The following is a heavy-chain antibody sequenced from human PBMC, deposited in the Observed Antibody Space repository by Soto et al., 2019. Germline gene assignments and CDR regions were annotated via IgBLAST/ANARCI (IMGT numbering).Heavy chain of an antibody. CDR2: IGGSGSST. CDR3: AKGATVAGTGFFDY. Sequence: VGSLRLSCAASGLTFSTYAMSWVRQAPGKGLEWVSVIGGSGSSTYYGESVKGRFTISRDRSKNTLYLQMNSLRAEDTAIYYCAKGATVAGTGFFDYWGQGTLVTVSS. J-gene: IGHJ4*02. D-gene: IGHD6-19*01. V-gene: IGHV3-23*01. CDR1: GLTFSTYA.